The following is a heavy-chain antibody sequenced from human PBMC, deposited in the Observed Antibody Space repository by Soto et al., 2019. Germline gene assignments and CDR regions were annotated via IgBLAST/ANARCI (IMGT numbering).Heavy chain of an antibody. J-gene: IGHJ4*02. V-gene: IGHV1-8*01. D-gene: IGHD3-22*01. CDR2: MNPNSGNT. Sequence: VASVKVSCKASGYTFTSYDINWVRQATGQGLEWMGWMNPNSGNTGYAQKFQGRVTMTRNTSISTAYMELSSLRSEDTAVYYCARWSINYYDSSGYYPHTDYWGQGTLVTVS. CDR3: ARWSINYYDSSGYYPHTDY. CDR1: GYTFTSYD.